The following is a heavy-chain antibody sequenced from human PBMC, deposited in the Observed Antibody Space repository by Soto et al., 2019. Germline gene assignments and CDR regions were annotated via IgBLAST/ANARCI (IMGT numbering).Heavy chain of an antibody. CDR3: ARADIVVVPAARVSIAARRGFDY. CDR1: GGSISSGGYY. D-gene: IGHD2-2*01. Sequence: QVQLQESGPGLVKPSQTLSLTCTVSGGSISSGGYYWSWIRQHPGKGLEWIGYMYYNGSTYYNPSFKSRVTISVDTSKNQFSLKLSSVPAADTAVYYYARADIVVVPAARVSIAARRGFDYWGQGTLVTVSS. V-gene: IGHV4-31*03. J-gene: IGHJ4*02. CDR2: MYYNGST.